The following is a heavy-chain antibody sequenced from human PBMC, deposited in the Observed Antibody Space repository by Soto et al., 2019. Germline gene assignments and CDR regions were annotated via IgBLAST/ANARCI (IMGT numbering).Heavy chain of an antibody. CDR1: GGSVSNSNYY. CDR3: VSQRTSVLTQAYFDY. D-gene: IGHD2-8*01. J-gene: IGHJ4*02. Sequence: SETLSLTCTVSGGSVSNSNYYWGWIRQSPGKGLEWIGSVYYRGRSYSKSSVKSRVTISVDTSKNQFSLNLDSVTASDTAVYYCVSQRTSVLTQAYFDYWGPGALVTVSS. CDR2: VYYRGRS. V-gene: IGHV4-39*01.